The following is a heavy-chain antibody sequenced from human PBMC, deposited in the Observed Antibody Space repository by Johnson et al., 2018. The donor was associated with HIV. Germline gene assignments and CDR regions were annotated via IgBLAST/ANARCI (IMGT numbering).Heavy chain of an antibody. CDR2: IWYDGSNK. J-gene: IGHJ3*02. V-gene: IGHV3-33*06. CDR1: GFIFSSYG. D-gene: IGHD6-13*01. CDR3: AKGQWVAQQQLVLSGAFDI. Sequence: VQVVESGGGVVQPGRSLRLSCAASGFIFSSYGMHWVRQAPGKGLEWVAVIWYDGSNKYYADSVKGRFTISRDNSKNTLYLQMNSLRAEDTALYYCAKGQWVAQQQLVLSGAFDIWGQGTMVTVSS.